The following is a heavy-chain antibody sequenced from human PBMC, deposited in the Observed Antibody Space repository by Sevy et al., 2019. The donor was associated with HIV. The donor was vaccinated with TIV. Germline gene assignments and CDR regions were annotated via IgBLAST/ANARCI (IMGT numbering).Heavy chain of an antibody. CDR1: GFTFSNYA. D-gene: IGHD1-26*01. CDR2: IYSSGSTI. J-gene: IGHJ6*03. CDR3: GGLLEWDRHSYMDV. V-gene: IGHV3-48*01. Sequence: GGSLRLSCAASGFTFSNYAMTWVRQAPGEGLEWVSNIYSSGSTIYYADSVKGRFTISRENAESSLYLEMNSLRVEDAAIYYCGGLLEWDRHSYMDVWGKGTTVTVSS.